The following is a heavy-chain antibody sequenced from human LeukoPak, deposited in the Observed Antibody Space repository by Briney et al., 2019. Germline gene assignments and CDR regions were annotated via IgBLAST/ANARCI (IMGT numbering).Heavy chain of an antibody. CDR1: GGSISSYY. CDR3: ARSSGYYDSFWFDP. CDR2: IYYSGST. Sequence: SETLSLTCTVSGGSISSYYWSWIRQPPGKGLEWIGYIYYSGSTNYNPSLKGRVTISVDTSKNQFSLKLSSVTAADTAVYYCARSSGYYDSFWFDPWGQGTLVTVSS. D-gene: IGHD3-22*01. V-gene: IGHV4-59*01. J-gene: IGHJ5*02.